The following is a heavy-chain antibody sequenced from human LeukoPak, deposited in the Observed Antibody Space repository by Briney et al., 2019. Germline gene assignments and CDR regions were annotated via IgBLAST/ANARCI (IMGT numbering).Heavy chain of an antibody. D-gene: IGHD3-22*01. J-gene: IGHJ3*02. V-gene: IGHV3-23*01. CDR3: TRDRDYSESGAFYDALDI. CDR2: INNNGGQR. CDR1: GFAFNNYA. Sequence: PGGSLRLSCAASGFAFNNYAMTRVRQAPGKGLEWVSNINNNGGQRHYADSVKGRFTISRDNSKNTLFLQMDSLRAEDTAVYYCTRDRDYSESGAFYDALDIWGQGTMVTVSS.